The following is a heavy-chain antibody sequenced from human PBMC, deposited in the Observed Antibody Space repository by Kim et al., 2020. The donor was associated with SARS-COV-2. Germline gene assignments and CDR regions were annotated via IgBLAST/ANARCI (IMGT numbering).Heavy chain of an antibody. CDR1: GFTFGNSW. CDR2: IRRKADGGTT. J-gene: IGHJ4*02. D-gene: IGHD3-22*01. Sequence: GGSLRLSCTASGFTFGNSWMSWVRQAPGKGLEWVGFIRRKADGGTTEYAASVKGRFTISRDDSKSIAYLQMNSLKTEDTAVYYCTREKDKGGYQRTCDYWGQGNLVPVPS. CDR3: TREKDKGGYQRTCDY. V-gene: IGHV3-49*04.